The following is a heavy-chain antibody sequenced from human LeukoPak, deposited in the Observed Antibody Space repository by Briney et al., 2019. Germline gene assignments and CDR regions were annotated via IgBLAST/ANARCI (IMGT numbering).Heavy chain of an antibody. J-gene: IGHJ4*02. Sequence: SGGSLRLSCAASGFTFSSYAMSWVRQAPGKGLEWVSAISGSGGSTYYADSVKGRFTISRDNSKNTLYLQMNSLRAEDTAVYYCAKGGHGVTGGFDYWGQGTLVTVSS. V-gene: IGHV3-23*01. CDR3: AKGGHGVTGGFDY. CDR1: GFTFSSYA. CDR2: ISGSGGST. D-gene: IGHD4-17*01.